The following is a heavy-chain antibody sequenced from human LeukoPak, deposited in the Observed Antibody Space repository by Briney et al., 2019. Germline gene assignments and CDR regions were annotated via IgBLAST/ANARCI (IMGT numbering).Heavy chain of an antibody. CDR2: VSNSGSSI. CDR3: ARDGAYSASNF. Sequence: PGGSLRLSCAASGITFSDEYMSWIRQAPGKGLEWISCVSNSGSSIYYADSVKGRFSISRDNVKNSLYLQMNSLRVEDTAVYYCARDGAYSASNFWGQGTMVAVSS. J-gene: IGHJ3*01. V-gene: IGHV3-11*01. CDR1: GITFSDEY. D-gene: IGHD6-13*01.